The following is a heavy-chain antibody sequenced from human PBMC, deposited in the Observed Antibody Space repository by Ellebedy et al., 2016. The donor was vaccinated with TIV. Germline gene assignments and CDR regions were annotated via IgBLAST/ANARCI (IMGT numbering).Heavy chain of an antibody. J-gene: IGHJ4*02. CDR1: GFTFSNYW. D-gene: IGHD3-3*01. V-gene: IGHV3-74*01. CDR3: VRDGVEAPPFDY. CDR2: IKGDGSST. Sequence: GGSLRLSXTASGFTFSNYWMHWVRQAPGKGLVWVSRIKGDGSSTSYADSVMGRFTISRDNTKNTLSLQMNSLRAEDTALYYCVRDGVEAPPFDYWGQGTLVTVSS.